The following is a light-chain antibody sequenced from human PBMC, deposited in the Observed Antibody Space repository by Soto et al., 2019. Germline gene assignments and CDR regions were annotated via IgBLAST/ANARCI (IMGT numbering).Light chain of an antibody. V-gene: IGKV1-5*03. J-gene: IGKJ1*01. CDR2: KAS. CDR3: QHYNSYSEA. CDR1: QTISSW. Sequence: DIQITHSPSTLSLSXVYRFTITXXASQTISSWLAWYQQKPGKAPKLLIYKASTLKSGVPSRFSGSGSGTEFTLTISSLQPDDFATYYCQHYNSYSEAFGQGTKVDIK.